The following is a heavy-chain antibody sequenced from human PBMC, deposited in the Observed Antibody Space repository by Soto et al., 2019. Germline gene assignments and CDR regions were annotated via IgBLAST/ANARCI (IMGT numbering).Heavy chain of an antibody. CDR1: GDSISSADYY. D-gene: IGHD3-3*01. CDR3: ARQLGNNFWSGYFSTPDSWDY. V-gene: IGHV4-30-4*01. CDR2: IFYSGTT. Sequence: SETLSLTCTVSGDSISSADYYCSWIRQTPGKGLEWIGHIFYSGTTYYNPSLQSRLTISIDTSKHQFSLRRSSVTAADTAVYYGARQLGNNFWSGYFSTPDSWDYWGQGTLVTVS. J-gene: IGHJ4*02.